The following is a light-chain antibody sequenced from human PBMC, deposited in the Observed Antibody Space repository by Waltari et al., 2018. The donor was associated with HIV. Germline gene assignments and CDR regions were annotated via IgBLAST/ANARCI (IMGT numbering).Light chain of an antibody. CDR1: QSIANW. Sequence: DIQMTQSPSTLSASVGDRVNITCRASQSIANWLAWYQQRPGKAPKLLIYKASNLESGVPSRFGGSGSGTQFTLTISSLQSDDYATYYCQQYNSYSGTFGQGTKVDIK. J-gene: IGKJ1*01. CDR2: KAS. V-gene: IGKV1-5*03. CDR3: QQYNSYSGT.